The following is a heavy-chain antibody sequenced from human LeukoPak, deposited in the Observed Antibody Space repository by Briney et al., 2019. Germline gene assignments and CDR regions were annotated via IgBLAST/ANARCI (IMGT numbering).Heavy chain of an antibody. V-gene: IGHV3-23*01. CDR2: ISGSGGST. Sequence: GGSLRLSCAASGFTFSGNGMSWVRQAPGKGLEWVSAISGSGGSTNYADSVKGRFTISRDNSKNTLYLQMNSLRAEDTAVYYCAKCILTGYYKGYMDVWGKGTTVTISS. J-gene: IGHJ6*03. CDR1: GFTFSGNG. D-gene: IGHD3-9*01. CDR3: AKCILTGYYKGYMDV.